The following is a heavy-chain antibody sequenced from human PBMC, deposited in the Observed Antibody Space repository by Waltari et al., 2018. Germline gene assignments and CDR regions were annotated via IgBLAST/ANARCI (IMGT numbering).Heavy chain of an antibody. CDR2: INHSGST. J-gene: IGHJ5*02. V-gene: IGHV4-34*01. CDR3: ARGRSIAARYYWFDP. CDR1: GGSFSGYY. Sequence: QVQLQQWGAGLLKPSETLSLTCAVSGGSFSGYYWSWIRQPPGKGLEWIGEINHSGSTNYNPSLKSRVTISVDTSKNQFSLKRSSVTAADTAVYSCARGRSIAARYYWFDPWGQGTLVTVSS. D-gene: IGHD6-6*01.